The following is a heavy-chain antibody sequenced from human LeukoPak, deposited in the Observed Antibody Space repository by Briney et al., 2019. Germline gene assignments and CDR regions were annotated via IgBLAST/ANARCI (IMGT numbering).Heavy chain of an antibody. D-gene: IGHD2-8*02. CDR1: GLTVSNNY. V-gene: IGHV3-53*01. J-gene: IGHJ4*02. CDR3: ARERPYWWTFDY. Sequence: GGSLRLSCAASGLTVSNNYMSWVRQAPGKGLEWVSTIYSGGSTYYADSVEGRFSISRDNAKNSLYLQMNSLRAEDTAVYYCARERPYWWTFDYWGQGTLVTVSS. CDR2: IYSGGST.